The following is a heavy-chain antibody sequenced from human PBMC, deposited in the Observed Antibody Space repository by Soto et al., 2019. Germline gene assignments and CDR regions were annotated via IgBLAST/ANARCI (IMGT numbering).Heavy chain of an antibody. CDR2: INPNSGGT. J-gene: IGHJ4*02. CDR1: VYTFTGYY. V-gene: IGHV1-2*02. D-gene: IGHD3-9*01. Sequence: XSVKVSCKASVYTFTGYYMHWVRQAPGQGLEWMGWINPNSGGTNYAQKFQGRVTMTRDTSISTAYMELSRLRSDDTAVYYCARDLGYYDILTGYYNRRFDYWGQGTLVTVSS. CDR3: ARDLGYYDILTGYYNRRFDY.